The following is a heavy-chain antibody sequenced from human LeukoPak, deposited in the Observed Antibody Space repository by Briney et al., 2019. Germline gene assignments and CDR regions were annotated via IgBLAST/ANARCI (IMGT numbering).Heavy chain of an antibody. CDR2: IIPIFGTA. Sequence: ASVKVSCKASVGTFSSYAISWVRQAPGQGLEWRGGIIPIFGTANYAQKFQGRVTITTDESTSTAYMELSSLRSEDTAVYYCAREWLAQKGYFDYWGQGTLVTVSS. V-gene: IGHV1-69*05. CDR1: VGTFSSYA. J-gene: IGHJ4*02. CDR3: AREWLAQKGYFDY. D-gene: IGHD6-19*01.